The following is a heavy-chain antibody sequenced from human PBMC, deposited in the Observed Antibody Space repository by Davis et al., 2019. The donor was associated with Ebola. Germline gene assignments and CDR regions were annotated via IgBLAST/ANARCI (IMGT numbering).Heavy chain of an antibody. Sequence: KVSCKGSGYSFTSYWIGWVRQMPGKGLEWMGIIYPGDSDTRYSPSFQGQVTISADKSISTAYLQWSSLKASDTAMYYCARRSDFWSGYSSYYVIDVWGQGTTVTVSS. CDR3: ARRSDFWSGYSSYYVIDV. J-gene: IGHJ6*02. D-gene: IGHD3-3*01. V-gene: IGHV5-51*01. CDR1: GYSFTSYW. CDR2: IYPGDSDT.